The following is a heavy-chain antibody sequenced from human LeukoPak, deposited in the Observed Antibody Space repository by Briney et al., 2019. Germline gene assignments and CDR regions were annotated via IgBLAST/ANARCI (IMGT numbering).Heavy chain of an antibody. V-gene: IGHV4-61*02. CDR1: GGSTSSGSYY. CDR2: IYTSGST. D-gene: IGHD6-19*01. CDR3: ARARKSSGWDNPDY. J-gene: IGHJ4*02. Sequence: SETLSLTCTVSGGSTSSGSYYWSWIRQLAGKGLEWIGRIYTSGSTNYNPSLKSRVTISVDTSKNQFSLKLSSVTAADTAVYYCARARKSSGWDNPDYWGQGTLVTVSS.